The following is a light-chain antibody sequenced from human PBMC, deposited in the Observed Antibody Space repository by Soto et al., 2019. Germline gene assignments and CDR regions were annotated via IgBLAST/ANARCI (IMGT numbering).Light chain of an antibody. J-gene: IGKJ4*01. CDR2: YAS. V-gene: IGKV1-5*01. CDR1: QSISGR. Sequence: DILMTQSPSTVSASVGDRVTITCRASQSISGRLAWYLQKPGKAPKLLISYASNLESGVPSRFSGSGSGTEFTLTISSLQPDDFATYYCQQYNSYSLTFGGGTRVEIK. CDR3: QQYNSYSLT.